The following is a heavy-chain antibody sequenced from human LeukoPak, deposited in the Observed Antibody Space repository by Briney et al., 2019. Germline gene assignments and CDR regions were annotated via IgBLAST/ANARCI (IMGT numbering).Heavy chain of an antibody. CDR1: GGSISSSNW. CDR3: ARVKVRGYSYGYRYFDY. V-gene: IGHV4-4*02. D-gene: IGHD5-18*01. Sequence: SETLSLTCAVSGGSISSSNWWSWVRQPPGKGLEWIGEIYHSGSTNYNPSLKSRVTISVDKSKNQFSLKLSSVTAADTAVYYCARVKVRGYSYGYRYFDYWGQGTLVTVSS. CDR2: IYHSGST. J-gene: IGHJ4*02.